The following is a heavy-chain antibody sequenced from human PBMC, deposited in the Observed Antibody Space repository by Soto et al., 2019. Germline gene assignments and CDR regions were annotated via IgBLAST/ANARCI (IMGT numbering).Heavy chain of an antibody. CDR3: AKNRGAPDYINWSVAV. CDR2: INGDGDYT. CDR1: GFTFSCCA. Sequence: EVQLLDSGGGLVQPGGSLRLSCAASGFTFSCCALKWVRQAPGKGLEWVSTINGDGDYTYYTDSVEGRFTISRDNSMNTLYLQMHSLRADDTATSFWAKNRGAPDYINWSVAVLGRCTLFAVSP. V-gene: IGHV3-23*01. D-gene: IGHD1-1*01. J-gene: IGHJ2*01.